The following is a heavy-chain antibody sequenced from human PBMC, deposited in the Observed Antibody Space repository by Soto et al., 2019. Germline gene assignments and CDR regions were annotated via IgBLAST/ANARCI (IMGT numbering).Heavy chain of an antibody. CDR3: TTVEPRNILRYFDWLLSDDDAFDI. Sequence: GGSLRLSCAASGFTFSNAWMSWVRQAPGKGLEWVGRIKSKTDGGTTDYAAPVKGRFTISRYDSKNTLYRQMNSLKTKEPALYYCTTVEPRNILRYFDWLLSDDDAFDIWGQGTMVTVSS. CDR1: GFTFSNAW. CDR2: IKSKTDGGTT. J-gene: IGHJ3*02. D-gene: IGHD3-9*01. V-gene: IGHV3-15*01.